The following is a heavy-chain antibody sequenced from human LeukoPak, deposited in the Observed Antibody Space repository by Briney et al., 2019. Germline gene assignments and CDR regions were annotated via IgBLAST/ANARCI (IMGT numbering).Heavy chain of an antibody. CDR3: ARDAYYSDSSGYYLPGGADY. D-gene: IGHD3-22*01. CDR1: GFTFSSYS. CDR2: ISSSSSYI. Sequence: GGSLRLSCAASGFTFSSYSMNWVRQAPGKGLEWVSSISSSSSYIYYADSVKGRFTISRDNAKNSLYLQMNSLRAEDTAVYYCARDAYYSDSSGYYLPGGADYWGQGTPVTVSS. V-gene: IGHV3-21*01. J-gene: IGHJ4*02.